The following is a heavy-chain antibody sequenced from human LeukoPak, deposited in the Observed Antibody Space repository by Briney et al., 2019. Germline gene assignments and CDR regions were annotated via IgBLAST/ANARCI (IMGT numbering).Heavy chain of an antibody. CDR3: ASGGRYSYGSFDY. J-gene: IGHJ4*02. V-gene: IGHV3-74*01. CDR2: INSDGSST. Sequence: GGSLRLSCAAAGFTLSSYWMHWVRQTPGKGLVWVSRINSDGSSTTYADSVLGRFTISRDNAKNTVYLQMNSLRAEDTAVYYCASGGRYSYGSFDYWGQGTLVTVSS. CDR1: GFTLSSYW. D-gene: IGHD5-18*01.